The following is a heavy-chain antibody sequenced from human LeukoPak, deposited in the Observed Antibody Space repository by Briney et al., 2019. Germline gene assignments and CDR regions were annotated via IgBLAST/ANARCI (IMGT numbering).Heavy chain of an antibody. CDR1: GFTFSSYE. V-gene: IGHV3-48*03. Sequence: LTGGSLRLSCAASGFTFSSYETNWVRQAPGKGLEWVSYISSSGSTIYYADSVKGRFTISRDNAKNSLYLQMNSLRAEDTAVYYCARGPEFWSGYYDYWGQGTLVTVSS. D-gene: IGHD3-3*01. CDR3: ARGPEFWSGYYDY. CDR2: ISSSGSTI. J-gene: IGHJ4*02.